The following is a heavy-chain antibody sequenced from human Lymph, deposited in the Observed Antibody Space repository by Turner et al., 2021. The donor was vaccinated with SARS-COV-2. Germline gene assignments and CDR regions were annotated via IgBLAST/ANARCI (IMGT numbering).Heavy chain of an antibody. CDR1: GFTFSSYA. CDR3: ARDRDSSGWVDY. CDR2: ISYDESDK. V-gene: IGHV3-30*04. Sequence: QVQPVVSGGGVVQPGRSLRLSSAAPGFTFSSYAMHWVRQAPGKGLEWVAFISYDESDKYYADSVKGRFTFSRDNSKNTLYLRMNSLRAEDTAVYNCARDRDSSGWVDYWGQGTLVTVSS. J-gene: IGHJ4*02. D-gene: IGHD3-22*01.